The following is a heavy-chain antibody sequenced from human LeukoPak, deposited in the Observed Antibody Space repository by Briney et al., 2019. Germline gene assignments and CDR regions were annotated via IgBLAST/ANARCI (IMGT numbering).Heavy chain of an antibody. CDR3: ARVPRYQFEPDAFDI. V-gene: IGHV1-8*01. CDR2: MNPNSGNT. CDR1: GYTFTSYD. Sequence: ASVKVSCKASGYTFTSYDINWVRQATGQGLEWMGGMNPNSGNTGYAQKFQGRVTMTRNTSISTAYMELSSLRSEDTAVYYCARVPRYQFEPDAFDIWGQGRMVTVSS. J-gene: IGHJ3*02. D-gene: IGHD2-2*01.